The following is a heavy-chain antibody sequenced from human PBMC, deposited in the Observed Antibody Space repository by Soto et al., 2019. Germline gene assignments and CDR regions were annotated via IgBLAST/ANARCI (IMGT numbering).Heavy chain of an antibody. CDR3: ARTLYYDSSGYYCSWFDP. J-gene: IGHJ5*02. CDR2: IYYSGST. D-gene: IGHD3-22*01. Sequence: SETLSLTCTVSGGSVSSGSYYWSWIRQPPGKGLEWIGYIYYSGSTNYNPSLKSRVTISVDTSKNQFSLKLSSVTAADTAVYYCARTLYYDSSGYYCSWFDPWGQGTLVTVSS. V-gene: IGHV4-61*01. CDR1: GGSVSSGSYY.